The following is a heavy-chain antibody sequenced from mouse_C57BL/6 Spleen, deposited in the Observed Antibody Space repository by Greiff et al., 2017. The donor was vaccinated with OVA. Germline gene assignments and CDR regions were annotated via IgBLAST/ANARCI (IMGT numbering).Heavy chain of an antibody. V-gene: IGHV1-55*01. J-gene: IGHJ4*01. CDR1: GYTFTSYW. CDR2: IYPGSGST. CDR3: ARGSYQMAMDY. D-gene: IGHD1-1*01. Sequence: QVQLQQPGAELVKPGASVKMSCKASGYTFTSYWITWVKQRPGQGLEWIGDIYPGSGSTKYNEKFKSKATLTVDTSSSTAYMQLSSLTSEDSAVYYCARGSYQMAMDYGGQGTSVTVSS.